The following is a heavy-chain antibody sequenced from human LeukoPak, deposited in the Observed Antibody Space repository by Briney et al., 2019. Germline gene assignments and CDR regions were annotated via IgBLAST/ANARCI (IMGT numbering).Heavy chain of an antibody. CDR3: ARANDFWSGNDY. CDR1: GFTVSSYS. D-gene: IGHD3-3*01. Sequence: GGSLRLSCAASGFTVSSYSMNWVRQAPGKGLEWVSSISSSSSYIYYADSVKGRFTISRDNAKNSLYLQMNSLRAEDTAVYYCARANDFWSGNDYWGQGTLVTVSS. V-gene: IGHV3-21*01. J-gene: IGHJ4*02. CDR2: ISSSSSYI.